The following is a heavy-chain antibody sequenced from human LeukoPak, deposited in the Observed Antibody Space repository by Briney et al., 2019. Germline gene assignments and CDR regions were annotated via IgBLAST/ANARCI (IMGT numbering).Heavy chain of an antibody. CDR3: ARSDGYGLVGI. CDR2: IYYSGST. CDR1: GGSISSYY. D-gene: IGHD3-10*01. Sequence: SETLSLTCTVSGGSISSYYWSWIRQPPGKGLEWIGYIYYSGSTNYNPSLKSRVTISVDTSKNQFSLTLSSVTAADTAVYYCARSDGYGLVGIWGQGTMVTVSS. J-gene: IGHJ3*02. V-gene: IGHV4-59*12.